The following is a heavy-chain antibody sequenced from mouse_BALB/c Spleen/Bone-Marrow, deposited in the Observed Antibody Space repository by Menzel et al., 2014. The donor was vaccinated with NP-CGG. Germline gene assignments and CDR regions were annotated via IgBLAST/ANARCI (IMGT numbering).Heavy chain of an antibody. Sequence: VQLQQSGGELMKPGASVKISCKATGYTFSNYWIQWVKRRPGRGPEWIGEILPGSDNTNYNEKFKGKATFTADTSSNTAYMQLSSLTSEDSAVYYCARGNPFDFWGRGTTLTVSS. J-gene: IGHJ2*01. V-gene: IGHV1-9*01. CDR3: ARGNPFDF. CDR2: ILPGSDNT. CDR1: GYTFSNYW.